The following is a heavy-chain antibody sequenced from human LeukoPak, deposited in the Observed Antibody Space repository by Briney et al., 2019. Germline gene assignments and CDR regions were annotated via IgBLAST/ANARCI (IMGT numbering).Heavy chain of an antibody. CDR1: GYTFTGFH. J-gene: IGHJ4*02. CDR3: TTSPGDPFDY. CDR2: INPNSGDT. D-gene: IGHD3-16*01. V-gene: IGHV1-2*02. Sequence: ASVKVSCKASGYTFTGFHIHWVRQAPGQGLEYMGWINPNSGDTNYAQKFQDRVTMTRDTSISTAYMELSSLRFDDTAVYYCTTSPGDPFDYWGQGTLVTVSS.